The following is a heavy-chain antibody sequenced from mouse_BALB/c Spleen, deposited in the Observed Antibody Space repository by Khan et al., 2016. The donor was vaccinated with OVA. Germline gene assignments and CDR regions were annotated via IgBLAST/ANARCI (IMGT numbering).Heavy chain of an antibody. CDR2: ISPGSDDT. CDR3: ARRNYFGYTFAY. CDR1: GYIFTDYY. Sequence: QVQLQQSGAGLARPGASVKLSCKASGYIFTDYYINWVKQRTGQGLEWIGEISPGSDDTYYNEKFKGKATLTADKSSSTAYMQLSSLTSEDSAVYFCARRNYFGYTFAYWGQGTLVTVSA. D-gene: IGHD1-2*01. J-gene: IGHJ3*01. V-gene: IGHV1-77*01.